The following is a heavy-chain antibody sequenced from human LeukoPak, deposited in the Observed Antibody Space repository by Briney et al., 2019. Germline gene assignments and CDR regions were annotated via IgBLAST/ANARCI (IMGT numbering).Heavy chain of an antibody. CDR3: AKDLYYYDSSGSYYYYYGMDV. V-gene: IGHV3-48*04. CDR1: GFTFSSYA. CDR2: ISSSSSTI. Sequence: GGSLRLSCAASGFTFSSYAMSWVRQAPGKGLEWVSYISSSSSTIYYADSVKGRFTISRDNAKNSLYLQMNSLRAEDTALYYCAKDLYYYDSSGSYYYYYGMDVWGQGTTVTVSS. D-gene: IGHD3-22*01. J-gene: IGHJ6*02.